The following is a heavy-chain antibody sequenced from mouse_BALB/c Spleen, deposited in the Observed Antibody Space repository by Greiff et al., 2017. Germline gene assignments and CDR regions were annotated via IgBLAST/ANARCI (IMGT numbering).Heavy chain of an antibody. CDR2: IYPGDGDT. J-gene: IGHJ4*01. V-gene: IGHV1-80*01. CDR3: ARGRYDGDYYAMDY. Sequence: VQRVESGAELVRPGSSVKISCKASGYAFSSYWMNWVKQRPGQGLEWIGQIYPGDGDTNYNGKFKGKATLTADKSSSTAYMQLSSLTSEDSAVYFCARGRYDGDYYAMDYWGQGTSVTVSS. CDR1: GYAFSSYW. D-gene: IGHD2-14*01.